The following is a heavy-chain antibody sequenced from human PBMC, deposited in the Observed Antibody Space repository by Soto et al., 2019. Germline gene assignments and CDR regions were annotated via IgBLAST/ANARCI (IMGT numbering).Heavy chain of an antibody. J-gene: IGHJ4*02. CDR3: ARVGYTYGHYFDY. CDR2: IYHSGST. D-gene: IGHD5-18*01. V-gene: IGHV4-4*02. Sequence: QVQLQESGPGLVKPSGTLSLTCAVSGGSISSSNWWSWVRQPPGKGLEWIGEIYHSGSTYYNMSLKSRVTISEDKSNNQFSLKLTSMTAADTAVYYCARVGYTYGHYFDYWGQGTLVTVSS. CDR1: GGSISSSNW.